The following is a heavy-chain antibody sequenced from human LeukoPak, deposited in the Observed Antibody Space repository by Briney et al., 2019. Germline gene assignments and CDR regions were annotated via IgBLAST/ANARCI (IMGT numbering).Heavy chain of an antibody. CDR2: IYYSGST. CDR1: GGSISSSSYY. V-gene: IGHV4-39*07. D-gene: IGHD3-10*01. CDR3: AREIRGLLAFDY. Sequence: SETLSLTCTVSGGSISSSSYYWGWIRQPPGKGLEWIGSIYYSGSTYYNPSLKSRVTISVDTSKNQFSPKLSSVTAADTAVYYCAREIRGLLAFDYWGQGTLVTVSS. J-gene: IGHJ4*02.